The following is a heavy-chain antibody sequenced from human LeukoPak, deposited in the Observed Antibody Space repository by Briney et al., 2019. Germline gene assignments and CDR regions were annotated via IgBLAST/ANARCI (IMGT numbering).Heavy chain of an antibody. CDR1: GFSFSSNS. Sequence: QSGGSLRLSCAASGFSFSSNSMNWVRQAPGKGLEWVSYISGSSSTIYYADSVKGRFTISRDNAKNSLYLQMNSLRAEDTAVYYCARVLFGSSSSGYWGQGTLVTVSS. V-gene: IGHV3-48*01. CDR3: ARVLFGSSSSGY. CDR2: ISGSSSTI. D-gene: IGHD6-6*01. J-gene: IGHJ4*02.